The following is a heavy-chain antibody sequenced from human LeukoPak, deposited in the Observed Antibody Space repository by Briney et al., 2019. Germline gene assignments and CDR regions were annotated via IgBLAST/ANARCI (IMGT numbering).Heavy chain of an antibody. Sequence: ASVKVSCKASGYTFTSYYMHWVRQAPGQGLEWMGIINPSGGSTSYAQKFQGGVTMTRDTSTSTVYMELSSLRSEDTAAYYCAREPVTVTTGNDAFDIWGQGTMVTVSS. V-gene: IGHV1-46*01. CDR3: AREPVTVTTGNDAFDI. D-gene: IGHD4-17*01. CDR2: INPSGGST. CDR1: GYTFTSYY. J-gene: IGHJ3*02.